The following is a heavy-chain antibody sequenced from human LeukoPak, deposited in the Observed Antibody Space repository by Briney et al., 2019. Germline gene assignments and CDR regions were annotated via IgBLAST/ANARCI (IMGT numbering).Heavy chain of an antibody. J-gene: IGHJ6*02. CDR1: GFTFSSYA. CDR3: ARDHYDSSGYQDYYYYGMDV. CDR2: ISYDGSNK. V-gene: IGHV3-30-3*01. Sequence: PGGSLRLSCAASGFTFSSYAMHWVRQAPGKGLEWVAVISYDGSNKYYADSVKGRFTISRDNSKNTLYLQMNSLRAEDTAVYYCARDHYDSSGYQDYYYYGMDVWGQGTTVTVSS. D-gene: IGHD3-22*01.